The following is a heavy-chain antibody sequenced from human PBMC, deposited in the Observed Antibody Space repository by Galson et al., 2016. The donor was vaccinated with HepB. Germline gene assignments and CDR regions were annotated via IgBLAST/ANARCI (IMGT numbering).Heavy chain of an antibody. D-gene: IGHD3-3*01. V-gene: IGHV3-66*01. CDR3: MGGPFGVRI. CDR1: GFTFSNYA. CDR2: IYSGGGT. Sequence: SLRLSCAASGFTFSNYAMSWVRQAPGKGLEWVSLIYSGGGTHYADSVKGRFTISRDNSKNTLNFQMNSLRAEDTAVYYCMGGPFGVRIWGQGTAVTVSS. J-gene: IGHJ3*02.